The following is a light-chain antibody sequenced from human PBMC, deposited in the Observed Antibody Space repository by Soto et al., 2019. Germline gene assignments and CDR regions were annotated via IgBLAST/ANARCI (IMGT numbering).Light chain of an antibody. CDR2: DVT. CDR1: RSDVGGYNY. J-gene: IGLJ1*01. CDR3: ASYASTTTLGV. Sequence: QSALTQPASVSGSPGQSITISCTGTRSDVGGYNYVSWYQQHPGKAPKLTIYDVTNRPSGVSNRFSGCKSGNTASLTISGLQAEDEADYYCASYASTTTLGVFGTG. V-gene: IGLV2-14*01.